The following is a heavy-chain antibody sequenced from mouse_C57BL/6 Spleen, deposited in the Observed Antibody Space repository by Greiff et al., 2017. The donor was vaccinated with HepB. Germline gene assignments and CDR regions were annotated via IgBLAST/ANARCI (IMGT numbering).Heavy chain of an antibody. V-gene: IGHV5-4*03. D-gene: IGHD2-3*01. J-gene: IGHJ1*03. CDR3: ARAEGDGYSWYFDV. Sequence: DVMLVESGGGLVKPGGSLKLSCAASGFTFSSYAMSWVRQTPEKRLEWVATISDGGSYTYYPDNVKGRFTISRDNAKNNLYLQMSHLKSEDTAMYYCARAEGDGYSWYFDVWGTGTTVTVSS. CDR1: GFTFSSYA. CDR2: ISDGGSYT.